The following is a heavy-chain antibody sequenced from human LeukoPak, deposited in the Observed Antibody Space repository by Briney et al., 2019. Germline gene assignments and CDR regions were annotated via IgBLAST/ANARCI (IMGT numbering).Heavy chain of an antibody. Sequence: PGGSLRLSCAASGFTFSDYYMSWIRQAPGKGLEWVSFISSTSSYIKDADSVKGRFTISRDNAKKSLYLQMNSLRAEDTAVYYCARDLGHPRDDPWGQGTLVTVSS. CDR1: GFTFSDYY. V-gene: IGHV3-11*05. J-gene: IGHJ5*02. CDR2: ISSTSSYI. CDR3: ARDLGHPRDDP.